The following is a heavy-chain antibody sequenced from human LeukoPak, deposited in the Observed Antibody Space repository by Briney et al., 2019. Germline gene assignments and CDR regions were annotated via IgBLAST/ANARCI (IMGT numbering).Heavy chain of an antibody. J-gene: IGHJ5*02. V-gene: IGHV4-59*08. D-gene: IGHD5-18*01. CDR1: GGSISNHY. Sequence: PSETLSLTCTVSGGSISNHYWSWIRQTPGKGLEWIGYIYYTGSTKYNPSLKSRVTISVDTSKNQVSLKLSSVTAADTAVYYCARGVDTAMIWFDPWGQGTLVTVSS. CDR3: ARGVDTAMIWFDP. CDR2: IYYTGST.